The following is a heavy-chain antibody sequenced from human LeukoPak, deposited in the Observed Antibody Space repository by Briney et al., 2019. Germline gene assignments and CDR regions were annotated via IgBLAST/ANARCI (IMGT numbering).Heavy chain of an antibody. Sequence: GASVKVSCKASGYTLTSYYMHWVRQAPGQGLEWMGIINPSGGSTSYAQKSQGRVTMTRDTSTSTVYMELSSLRSEDTAVYYCARDPYYYDSSGYYFPTNWFDPWGQGTLVTVSS. D-gene: IGHD3-22*01. CDR2: INPSGGST. CDR1: GYTLTSYY. V-gene: IGHV1-46*01. CDR3: ARDPYYYDSSGYYFPTNWFDP. J-gene: IGHJ5*02.